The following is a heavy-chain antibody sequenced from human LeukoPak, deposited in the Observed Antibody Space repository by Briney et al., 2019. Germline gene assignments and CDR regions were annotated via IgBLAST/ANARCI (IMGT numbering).Heavy chain of an antibody. V-gene: IGHV1-46*01. Sequence: ASVKVSCKASGYTFTSYYMHWVRQAPGQGLEWMGIINPSGGSTSYAQKFQGRVTMTRDTSTSTVYMELSSLRSEDTAVYYCARDPHIVVVPAAPFMDVWGQGTTVTVSS. CDR2: INPSGGST. CDR1: GYTFTSYY. D-gene: IGHD2-2*01. CDR3: ARDPHIVVVPAAPFMDV. J-gene: IGHJ6*02.